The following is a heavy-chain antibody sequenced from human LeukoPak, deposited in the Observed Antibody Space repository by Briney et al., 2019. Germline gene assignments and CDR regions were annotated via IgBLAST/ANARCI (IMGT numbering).Heavy chain of an antibody. D-gene: IGHD3-16*01. CDR2: IYSGGST. CDR3: ARGGPGGAIDAFDI. Sequence: GGSLRLSCAASGFTVSSNYMSWDRQAPGKGLEWVSVIYSGGSTYYADSVKGRFTISRDNSKNTLYLQMNSLRAEDTAVYYCARGGPGGAIDAFDIWGQGTMVTVSS. J-gene: IGHJ3*02. V-gene: IGHV3-66*01. CDR1: GFTVSSNY.